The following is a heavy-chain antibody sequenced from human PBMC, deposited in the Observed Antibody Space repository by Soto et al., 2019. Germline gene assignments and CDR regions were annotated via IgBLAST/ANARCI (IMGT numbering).Heavy chain of an antibody. CDR2: IYCSGST. D-gene: IGHD3-9*01. V-gene: IGHV4-39*01. CDR1: GGSISSSSYY. Sequence: LQLQESGPGLVKPSETLSLTCTVSGGSISSSSYYWGWIRQPPGKGLEWIGSIYCSGSTYYNPSLKSRVTISVDTSNNQFSLKLSSVTAADTAVYYCAPFAWLTHYWGQGTLVTVSS. CDR3: APFAWLTHY. J-gene: IGHJ4*02.